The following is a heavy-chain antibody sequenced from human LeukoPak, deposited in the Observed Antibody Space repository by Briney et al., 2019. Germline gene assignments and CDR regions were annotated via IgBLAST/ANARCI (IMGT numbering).Heavy chain of an antibody. V-gene: IGHV3-23*01. Sequence: PGGSLRLSCAASGFTFSSYAMSWVRQAPGKGLEWVSAISGSGGSTYYADSVKGRFAISRDNSKNTLYLQMNSLRAEDTAVYYCAKDGGQKTYGGYQNYWGQGTLVTVSS. J-gene: IGHJ4*02. CDR2: ISGSGGST. CDR1: GFTFSSYA. CDR3: AKDGGQKTYGGYQNY. D-gene: IGHD5-12*01.